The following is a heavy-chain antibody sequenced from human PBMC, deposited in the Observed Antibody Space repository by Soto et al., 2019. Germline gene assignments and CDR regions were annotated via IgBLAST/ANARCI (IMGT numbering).Heavy chain of an antibody. D-gene: IGHD3-10*01. J-gene: IGHJ4*02. CDR2: ISGSGTDT. V-gene: IGHV3-23*01. Sequence: GGSLRLSCGASGFTFTNYALSWVRQAPGKGLEWVSSISGSGTDTKYADSVKGRSTISRDNSKNTLYLQMNSLRAEDTAVYYCAKDMYYYGSGRYGLFAYSGQGTLVTVSS. CDR1: GFTFTNYA. CDR3: AKDMYYYGSGRYGLFAY.